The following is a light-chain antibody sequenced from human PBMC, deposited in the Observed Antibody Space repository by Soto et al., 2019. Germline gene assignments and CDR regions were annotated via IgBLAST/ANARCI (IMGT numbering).Light chain of an antibody. V-gene: IGKV1-5*01. CDR3: QQYFAYPLT. J-gene: IGKJ1*01. CDR1: QSVGIW. CDR2: GAS. Sequence: DIPMTQSPPTLSASVEDRVTITCRASQSVGIWLAWYQHKPGKAPKVFVYGASSLETGVPSRFGGSGSATEFTLVINGLQADDSATYYCQQYFAYPLTFGQGTKVEVK.